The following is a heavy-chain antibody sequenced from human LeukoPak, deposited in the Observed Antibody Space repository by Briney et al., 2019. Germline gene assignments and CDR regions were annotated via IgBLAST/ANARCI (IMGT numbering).Heavy chain of an antibody. Sequence: GESLKISCKGSGYSFTDYWIGWVRQMPGKGLEWMGIIYPGDSNTRYSQSFQGQDTISADKSISTAYLQWSSLKASDTAMYYCARRYSTDSIDSWGQGTLVTVSS. D-gene: IGHD6-13*01. J-gene: IGHJ4*02. CDR3: ARRYSTDSIDS. CDR1: GYSFTDYW. CDR2: IYPGDSNT. V-gene: IGHV5-51*01.